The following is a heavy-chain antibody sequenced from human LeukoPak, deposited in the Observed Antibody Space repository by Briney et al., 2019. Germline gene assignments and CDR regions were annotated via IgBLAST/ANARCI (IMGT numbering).Heavy chain of an antibody. CDR3: ARRILHYGGNSGAFDI. V-gene: IGHV4-39*01. D-gene: IGHD4-23*01. CDR1: GGSISSSSYY. Sequence: PSETLSLTCTVSGGSISSSSYYWGWIRQPPGKGLEWIGSIYYSGSTYYNPSLKSRVTISVDTSKNQFSLKLSSVTAADTAVYYCARRILHYGGNSGAFDIWGQGTMVTVSS. J-gene: IGHJ3*02. CDR2: IYYSGST.